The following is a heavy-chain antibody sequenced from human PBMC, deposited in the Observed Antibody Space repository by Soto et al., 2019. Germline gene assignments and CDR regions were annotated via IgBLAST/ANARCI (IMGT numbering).Heavy chain of an antibody. Sequence: QVQLVQSGAEVKKPGTSVKVSCKASGYTFTSYDINWVRQASGQGLEWMGWMNPNSGNTGYAQKFQGRVTMTRNTSISTAYMELSSLRSEDTAVYSCARWGGYDNYYYMDVWGKGTTVTVSS. V-gene: IGHV1-8*01. J-gene: IGHJ6*03. CDR1: GYTFTSYD. D-gene: IGHD1-26*01. CDR3: ARWGGYDNYYYMDV. CDR2: MNPNSGNT.